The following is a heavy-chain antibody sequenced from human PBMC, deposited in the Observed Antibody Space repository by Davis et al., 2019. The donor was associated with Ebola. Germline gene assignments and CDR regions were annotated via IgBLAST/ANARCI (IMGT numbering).Heavy chain of an antibody. D-gene: IGHD3-3*01. CDR1: GFTFSSYG. CDR3: ARDPVRFLEWLVYYYGMDV. CDR2: ISYDGSNK. Sequence: GESLKISCAASGFTFSSYGMHWVRQAPGKGLEWVAVISYDGSNKYYVDSVKGRFTISRDNAKNSLYLQMNSLRAEDTAVYYCARDPVRFLEWLVYYYGMDVWGQGPTVTVSS. J-gene: IGHJ6*02. V-gene: IGHV3-30*03.